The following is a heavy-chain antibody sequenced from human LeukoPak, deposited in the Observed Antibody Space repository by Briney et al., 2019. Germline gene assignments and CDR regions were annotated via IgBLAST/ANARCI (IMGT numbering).Heavy chain of an antibody. V-gene: IGHV4-30-2*01. CDR1: GFTFSSYA. J-gene: IGHJ4*02. Sequence: LRLSCAASGFTFSSYAMSWIRQPPGKGLEWIGYIYHSGSTYYNPSLKSRVTISVDRSKNQFSLKLSSVTAADTAVYYCATRGTGRTYYFDYWGQGTLVTVSS. CDR2: IYHSGST. CDR3: ATRGTGRTYYFDY. D-gene: IGHD3/OR15-3a*01.